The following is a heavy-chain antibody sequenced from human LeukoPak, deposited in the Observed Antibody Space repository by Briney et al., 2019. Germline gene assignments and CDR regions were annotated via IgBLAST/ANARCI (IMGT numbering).Heavy chain of an antibody. J-gene: IGHJ4*02. V-gene: IGHV3-21*04. Sequence: GGSLRLSCAASGFTFSSYRMTWVRQAPGKGLEWVSSISSSSSHIYYADSMKGRFAISRDNAKNSLYLQMNSLRAEDTAVYYCAKDIVVVPAAKADYWGQGTLVTVSS. CDR3: AKDIVVVPAAKADY. CDR2: ISSSSSHI. D-gene: IGHD2-2*01. CDR1: GFTFSSYR.